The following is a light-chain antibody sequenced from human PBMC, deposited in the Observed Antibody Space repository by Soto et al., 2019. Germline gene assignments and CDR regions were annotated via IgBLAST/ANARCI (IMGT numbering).Light chain of an antibody. Sequence: EVVLRQSPGTLSLSPGERATLSCRASQSVDRFQIAWYQQKPGQAPRLLIYSASRRATGVPVRFSGSGSGTDFTLTISRLEPEDFAVYYCHQYYTSVRTFGQGTKVEIK. J-gene: IGKJ1*01. CDR3: HQYYTSVRT. CDR2: SAS. V-gene: IGKV3-20*01. CDR1: QSVDRFQ.